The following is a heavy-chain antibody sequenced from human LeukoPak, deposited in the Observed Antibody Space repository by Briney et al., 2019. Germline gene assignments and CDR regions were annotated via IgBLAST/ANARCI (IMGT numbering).Heavy chain of an antibody. V-gene: IGHV3-23*01. CDR1: GFTFSSYA. J-gene: IGHJ3*02. CDR2: ISGSGGST. Sequence: GGSLRLSCAASGFTFSSYAMNWGRQAPGKGLEWVSVISGSGGSTYYADSVKGRFTISRDNSKNTLYLQMNSLRAEDTAVYYCAKDRLTAAGNDAFDIWGQGTMVTVSS. D-gene: IGHD6-13*01. CDR3: AKDRLTAAGNDAFDI.